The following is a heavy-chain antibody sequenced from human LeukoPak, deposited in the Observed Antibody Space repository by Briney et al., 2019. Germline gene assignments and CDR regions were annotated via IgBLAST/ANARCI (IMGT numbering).Heavy chain of an antibody. D-gene: IGHD4-11*01. Sequence: GSVKVSCKASVYTFTGYYMHWVRQAPGQGLEWMGWINPNSGGTNYAQKFQGRVTMTRDTSISTAYMELSRLRSDDTAVYYCARDSDYSNYSLDYWGQGTLVTDCS. J-gene: IGHJ4*02. CDR3: ARDSDYSNYSLDY. V-gene: IGHV1-2*02. CDR2: INPNSGGT. CDR1: VYTFTGYY.